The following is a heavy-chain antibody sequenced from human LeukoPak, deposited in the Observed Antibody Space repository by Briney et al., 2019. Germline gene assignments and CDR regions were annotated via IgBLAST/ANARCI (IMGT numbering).Heavy chain of an antibody. Sequence: GGSLRLSCAASGFTFSNAWMSWVRQAPGKGLEWVGRIKSKTDGGKTDYAAPVKGRFTISRDDSKNTLYLQMNSLKTEDTAVYYCTTGYLLWFGESPFDYWGQGTLVTVSS. CDR2: IKSKTDGGKT. D-gene: IGHD3-10*01. CDR1: GFTFSNAW. CDR3: TTGYLLWFGESPFDY. V-gene: IGHV3-15*01. J-gene: IGHJ4*02.